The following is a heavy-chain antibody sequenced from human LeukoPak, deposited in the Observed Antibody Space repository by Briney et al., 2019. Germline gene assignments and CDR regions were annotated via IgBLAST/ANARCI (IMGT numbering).Heavy chain of an antibody. Sequence: GGSLRLSCVASGFTFSDYWMHWVRQPPGKGLVWVSRIYVDGRTTNYADSVKGQFTISRDNAKNTVYLEMNSLSVEDTATYHCIRDFRSADLWGQGTLVTVTS. J-gene: IGHJ5*02. V-gene: IGHV3-74*01. CDR3: IRDFRSADL. CDR2: IYVDGRTT. CDR1: GFTFSDYW.